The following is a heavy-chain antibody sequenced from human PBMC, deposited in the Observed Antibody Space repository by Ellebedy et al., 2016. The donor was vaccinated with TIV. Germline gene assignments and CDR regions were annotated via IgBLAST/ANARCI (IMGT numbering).Heavy chain of an antibody. CDR2: INHSGST. CDR1: GGSFSGYY. J-gene: IGHJ3*02. Sequence: SETLSLTXAVYGGSFSGYYWSWIRQPPGKGLEWIGEINHSGSTNYNPSLKSRVTISVDTSKNQFSLKLSSVTAADTAVYYCARGLTGDPHAPAAFDIWGQGTMVTVSS. V-gene: IGHV4-34*01. CDR3: ARGLTGDPHAPAAFDI. D-gene: IGHD7-27*01.